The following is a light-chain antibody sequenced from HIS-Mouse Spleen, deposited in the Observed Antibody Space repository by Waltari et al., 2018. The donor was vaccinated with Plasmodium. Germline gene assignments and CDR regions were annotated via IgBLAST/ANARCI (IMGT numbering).Light chain of an antibody. J-gene: IGLJ2*01. CDR1: KLGDKY. CDR2: QDS. V-gene: IGLV3-1*01. CDR3: QAWDSSTVV. Sequence: SYELTQPPSVSVSPGQTASITCSGVKLGDKYAWWYQQKPGQSPVLVIYQDSKRPAGIAERFTGSNSGNTATLTISGTQAMDEADYYCQAWDSSTVVFGGGTKLTVL.